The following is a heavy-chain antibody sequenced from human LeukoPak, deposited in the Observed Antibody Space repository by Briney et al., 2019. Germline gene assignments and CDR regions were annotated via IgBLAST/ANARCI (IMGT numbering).Heavy chain of an antibody. D-gene: IGHD3-10*01. V-gene: IGHV3-33*06. CDR2: IWYDGSNK. CDR1: GFTFSSYG. CDR3: AKLSLSGRSQSADY. Sequence: GGSLRLSCAASGFTFSSYGMHWVRQAPGKGLEWVAVIWYDGSNKYYADSVKGRFTISRDNSKNTLFLQMNSLRAEDTAVYYCAKLSLSGRSQSADYWGQGTLVTVSS. J-gene: IGHJ4*02.